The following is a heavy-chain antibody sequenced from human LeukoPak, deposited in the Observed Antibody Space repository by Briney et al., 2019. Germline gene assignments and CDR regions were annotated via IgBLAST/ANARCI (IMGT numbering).Heavy chain of an antibody. Sequence: GGSLRLSCAASGFTFSSYGMSWVRQAPGKGLEWVSAISGSGGSTYYADSVKGRFTISRDNSKNTLYLQMNSLSAEDTAVYYCAKAQRRMITMVRGVISNNPYYFDYWGQGTLVTVSS. CDR3: AKAQRRMITMVRGVISNNPYYFDY. D-gene: IGHD3-10*01. J-gene: IGHJ4*02. CDR1: GFTFSSYG. V-gene: IGHV3-23*01. CDR2: ISGSGGST.